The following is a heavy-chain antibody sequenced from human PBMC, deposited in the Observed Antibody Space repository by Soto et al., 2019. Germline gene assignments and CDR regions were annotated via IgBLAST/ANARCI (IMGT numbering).Heavy chain of an antibody. CDR1: GFTFSSYG. V-gene: IGHV3-33*01. CDR3: ARSLAVAGHYFYYGMDV. Sequence: GGSLRLSCAASGFTFSSYGLHWVRQAPGTGLEWVAVIWYAGNKNHYADSVKGRLTVSNDNSKNTLNLQMNSLTGEDTATYYCARSLAVAGHYFYYGMDVWGQGTTVTVSS. D-gene: IGHD6-19*01. CDR2: IWYAGNKN. J-gene: IGHJ6*02.